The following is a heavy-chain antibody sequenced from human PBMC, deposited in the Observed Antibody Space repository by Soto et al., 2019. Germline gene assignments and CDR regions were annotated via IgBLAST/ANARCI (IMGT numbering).Heavy chain of an antibody. CDR1: PFAFIRYG. V-gene: IGHV3-23*01. CDR2: RSVSGGNT. CDR3: VGSEPLISRSDWYSIFDY. D-gene: IGHD6-19*01. J-gene: IGHJ4*02. Sequence: XRSLRRTCTASPFAFIRYGMSWVRQAPGKGLDWLSARSVSGGNTYYADSVKGRLTISRDNSKNTLYLQMNSLRAEDTAIYYCVGSEPLISRSDWYSIFDYWGQGTLVTVSS.